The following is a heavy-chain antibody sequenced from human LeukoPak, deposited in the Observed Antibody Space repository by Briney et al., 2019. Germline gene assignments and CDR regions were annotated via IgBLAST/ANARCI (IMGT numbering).Heavy chain of an antibody. D-gene: IGHD3-10*01. Sequence: PSETLSLTCTVSGGSISSYYWSWIRQPPGKGLEWIGYIYYSGSTNYNPSLKSRVTISVDTSKNQFSLKLSSVTAADTAVYYCARVSGGARRLRWFDPWGQGTLVTVSS. CDR3: ARVSGGARRLRWFDP. J-gene: IGHJ5*02. V-gene: IGHV4-59*01. CDR2: IYYSGST. CDR1: GGSISSYY.